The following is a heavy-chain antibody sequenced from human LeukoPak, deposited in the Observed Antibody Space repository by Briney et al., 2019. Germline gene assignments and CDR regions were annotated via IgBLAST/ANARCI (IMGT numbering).Heavy chain of an antibody. CDR1: GYTFTSYY. Sequence: ASVKVSCKASGYTFTSYYMHWVRQAPGQGREWMGIINPSGGSTSYAQKFQGRVTMTRDTSTSTVYMELSSLRSADTAVSYCARVPLGSSSLPFRRLYAFDIWGQGTMVTVSS. CDR2: INPSGGST. CDR3: ARVPLGSSSLPFRRLYAFDI. V-gene: IGHV1-46*01. J-gene: IGHJ3*02. D-gene: IGHD6-6*01.